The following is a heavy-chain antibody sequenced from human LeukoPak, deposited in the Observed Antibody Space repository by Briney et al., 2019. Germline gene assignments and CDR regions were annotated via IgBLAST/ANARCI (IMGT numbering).Heavy chain of an antibody. Sequence: ASVKVSCKASGYTFTGYYMHWVRQAPGQGLEWMGWINPNSGGTNYAQKFQGRVTMTRDTSISTAYMELSRLRSDDTAVYYCARDRVGHYYGSGSYQPFFYWGQGTLVTVSS. CDR2: INPNSGGT. CDR3: ARDRVGHYYGSGSYQPFFY. CDR1: GYTFTGYY. J-gene: IGHJ4*02. D-gene: IGHD3-10*01. V-gene: IGHV1-2*02.